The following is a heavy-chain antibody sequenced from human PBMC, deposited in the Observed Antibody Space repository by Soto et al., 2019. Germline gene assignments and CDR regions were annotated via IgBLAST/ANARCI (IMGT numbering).Heavy chain of an antibody. CDR1: GYTFTSYG. J-gene: IGHJ5*02. Sequence: QVQLVQSGAEVKKPGASVKVSCKASGYTFTSYGISWVRQAPGQGLEWMGRISAYNGNTNYAQKRQGRVTITTDTSTSRSYMELRSLRSDDTAVYYCARDRGYNWNYGWFEPWGQGTLVTVSS. CDR2: ISAYNGNT. D-gene: IGHD1-7*01. V-gene: IGHV1-18*01. CDR3: ARDRGYNWNYGWFEP.